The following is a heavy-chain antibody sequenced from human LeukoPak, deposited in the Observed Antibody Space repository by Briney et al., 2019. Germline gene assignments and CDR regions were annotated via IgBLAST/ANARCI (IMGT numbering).Heavy chain of an antibody. CDR1: GLTFSSHA. V-gene: IGHV3-23*01. Sequence: TGGSLRLSCAASGLTFSSHAMSWVRQAPGKGLEWVSTNSASGGNAYYADSVKGRFTISRDNAKNTLYLQMNSLRAEDTAVYYCARDLSSGSYRFFDYWGQGTLVTVAS. D-gene: IGHD1-26*01. J-gene: IGHJ4*02. CDR2: NSASGGNA. CDR3: ARDLSSGSYRFFDY.